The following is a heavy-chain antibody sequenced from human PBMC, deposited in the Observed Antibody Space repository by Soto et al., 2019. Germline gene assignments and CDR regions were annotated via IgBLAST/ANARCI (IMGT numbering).Heavy chain of an antibody. CDR2: ISANGQGI. CDR1: GFTFSTYA. CDR3: AKDRNYPRDQFHY. V-gene: IGHV3-23*01. D-gene: IGHD1-7*01. J-gene: IGHJ4*02. Sequence: GWSLRLSCAASGFTFSTYALSWVRQAPGKGLEWVSAISANGQGIYYADSVRGRFTISRDNSKNTIFLHMDSLRAEDTAVYYCAKDRNYPRDQFHYWGQGTLVTVS.